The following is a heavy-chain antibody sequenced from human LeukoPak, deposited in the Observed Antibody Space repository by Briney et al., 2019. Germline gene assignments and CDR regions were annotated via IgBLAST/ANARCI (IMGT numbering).Heavy chain of an antibody. CDR3: GRTLPNDY. CDR2: IKEDGSEK. Sequence: GESLRLSCAASGFTFSRYWMTWVRQAPGKGLEWVANIKEDGSEKHYVDSVKGRFTISRDNVKNSVYLQMNSLRAEDTALYYCGRTLPNDYWGQGTLVTVSS. J-gene: IGHJ4*02. D-gene: IGHD1-26*01. CDR1: GFTFSRYW. V-gene: IGHV3-7*01.